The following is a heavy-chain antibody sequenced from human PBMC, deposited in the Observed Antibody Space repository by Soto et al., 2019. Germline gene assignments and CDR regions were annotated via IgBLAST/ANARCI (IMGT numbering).Heavy chain of an antibody. J-gene: IGHJ5*02. V-gene: IGHV4-59*01. D-gene: IGHD6-13*01. CDR2: IYYSGST. CDR3: ARGFIAAGKYWFDP. CDR1: GGSISSYY. Sequence: SETLSLTCTVSGGSISSYYWSWIRHPPGKGLEWIGYIYYSGSTNYNPSLKSRVTISVDTSKNQFSLKLSSVTAADTAVYYCARGFIAAGKYWFDPWGQGTLVTVSS.